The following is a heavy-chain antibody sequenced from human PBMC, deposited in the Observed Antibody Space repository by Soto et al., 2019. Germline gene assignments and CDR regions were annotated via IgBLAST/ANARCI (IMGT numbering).Heavy chain of an antibody. CDR3: AKMGDSSGYDFFDY. CDR1: RCTFVGLG. V-gene: IGHV3-23*01. J-gene: IGHJ4*02. Sequence: SLRVPSAASRCTFVGLGESWVLQTTGKGLEWVSSISGSGDRTYYADSVKGRFTISRDNNKKTVYLQMNSLRVEDTAVYYCAKMGDSSGYDFFDYWGQGTLVTVSS. D-gene: IGHD3-22*01. CDR2: ISGSGDRT.